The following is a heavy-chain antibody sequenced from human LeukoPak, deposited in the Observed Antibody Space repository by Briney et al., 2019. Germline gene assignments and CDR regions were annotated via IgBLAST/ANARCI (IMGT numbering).Heavy chain of an antibody. CDR3: ARPTSYDFWSAQRFDP. Sequence: PGGSLRLSCAASGFTFSSYSMNWVRQAPGKGLEWVSYISSSSSTIYYADSVKGRFTISRDNAKNSLYLQMNSLRAEDTAVYYCARPTSYDFWSAQRFDPWGQGTLVTVSS. CDR2: ISSSSSTI. D-gene: IGHD3-3*01. V-gene: IGHV3-48*04. CDR1: GFTFSSYS. J-gene: IGHJ5*02.